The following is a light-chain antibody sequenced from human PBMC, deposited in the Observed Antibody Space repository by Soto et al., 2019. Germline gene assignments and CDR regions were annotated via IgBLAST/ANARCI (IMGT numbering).Light chain of an antibody. CDR1: ESIDTW. Sequence: DIPMAQSPSTLSASVGDTVTITCRASESIDTWLAWHQQKPGRAPKLLISKASILESGVPSRFSGSGSGIDFTLTINGLQPDDFAIYYCKQYISYREFGQGTKVDIK. J-gene: IGKJ1*01. V-gene: IGKV1-5*03. CDR2: KAS. CDR3: KQYISYRE.